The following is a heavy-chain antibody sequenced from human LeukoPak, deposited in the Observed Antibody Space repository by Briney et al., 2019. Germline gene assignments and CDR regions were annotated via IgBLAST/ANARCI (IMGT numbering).Heavy chain of an antibody. J-gene: IGHJ4*02. CDR2: ISYDGSNK. D-gene: IGHD6-13*01. CDR3: ARDIAAVFDY. V-gene: IGHV3-30-3*01. CDR1: GFTFSSYA. Sequence: GGSLRLSCAASGFTFSSYAMHWVRQAPGKGLEWVAVISYDGSNKYYADSVKGRFTISRDNSKNTLYLQMNSLRAEGTAVYYCARDIAAVFDYWGQGTLVTVSS.